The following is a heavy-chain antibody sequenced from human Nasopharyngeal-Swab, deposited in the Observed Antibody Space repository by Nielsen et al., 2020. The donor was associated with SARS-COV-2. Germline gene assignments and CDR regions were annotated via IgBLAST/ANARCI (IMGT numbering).Heavy chain of an antibody. CDR2: IYTSGST. CDR1: GGSISSGSYY. D-gene: IGHD6-19*01. V-gene: IGHV4-61*02. CDR3: ARGLSGWSRVPGRYDY. Sequence: SETLSLTCTVSGGSISSGSYYWSWIRQPAGKGLEWIGRIYTSGSTNYNPSLKSRVTISVDTSKNQFSLKLSSVTAADTAVYYCARGLSGWSRVPGRYDYRGQGTLVTVSS. J-gene: IGHJ4*02.